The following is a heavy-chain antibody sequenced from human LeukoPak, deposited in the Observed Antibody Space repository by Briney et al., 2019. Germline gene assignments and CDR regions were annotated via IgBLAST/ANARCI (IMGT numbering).Heavy chain of an antibody. D-gene: IGHD4-17*01. Sequence: GGSLRLSCAASGFTFSSYEMNWVRQAPSKGLEWISYISGSGGTIYYADSVKGRFTISRDNAKNSLYLQMNSLRAEDMAIYYCAETMTTVPYWGQGTLVTVSS. CDR1: GFTFSSYE. J-gene: IGHJ4*02. CDR2: ISGSGGTI. V-gene: IGHV3-48*03. CDR3: AETMTTVPY.